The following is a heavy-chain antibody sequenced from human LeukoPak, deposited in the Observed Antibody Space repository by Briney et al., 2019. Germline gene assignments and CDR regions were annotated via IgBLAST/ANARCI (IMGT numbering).Heavy chain of an antibody. Sequence: GGSLRLSCAASGFTFSSYWMSWVRQAPGKGLEWVANIKQDGSDKYYVDSVKGRFTISRDNSKNTLYLQMNSLRAEDTAVYYCAKDRVNDAFDIWGQGTMVTVSS. CDR2: IKQDGSDK. V-gene: IGHV3-7*03. J-gene: IGHJ3*02. CDR3: AKDRVNDAFDI. CDR1: GFTFSSYW. D-gene: IGHD3-16*02.